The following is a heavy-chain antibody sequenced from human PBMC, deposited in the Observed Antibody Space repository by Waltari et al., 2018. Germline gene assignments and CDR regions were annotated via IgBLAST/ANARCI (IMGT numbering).Heavy chain of an antibody. J-gene: IGHJ4*02. V-gene: IGHV4-39*01. Sequence: QLQLQESGPGLVKPSETLSLTCTVSGGSISTSSYYWGWIRQPPGKGLEWIGNIYYSGSTYSTPSHKSRVTISVDTSKNQFSLRLSSVTAADTAVYYCARRGGTAAGNGFDYWGQGTLVTVSS. D-gene: IGHD6-13*01. CDR3: ARRGGTAAGNGFDY. CDR2: IYYSGST. CDR1: GGSISTSSYY.